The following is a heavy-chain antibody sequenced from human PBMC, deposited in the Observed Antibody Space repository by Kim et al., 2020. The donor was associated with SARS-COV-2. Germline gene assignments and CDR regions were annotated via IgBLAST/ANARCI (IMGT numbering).Heavy chain of an antibody. CDR3: ATVRGYCSSTSCYTGNFGFDY. CDR1: GYTFTGYY. V-gene: IGHV1-2*02. CDR2: INPNSGGT. Sequence: ASVKVSCKASGYTFTGYYMHWVRQAPGQGLEWMGLINPNSGGTNYAQKFQGRVTMTRDTSISTAYMELSRLRSDDTAVYYCATVRGYCSSTSCYTGNFGFDYWGQGALVTLSS. D-gene: IGHD2-2*02. J-gene: IGHJ4*02.